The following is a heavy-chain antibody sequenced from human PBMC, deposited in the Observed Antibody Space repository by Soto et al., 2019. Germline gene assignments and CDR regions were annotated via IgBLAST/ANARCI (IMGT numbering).Heavy chain of an antibody. D-gene: IGHD3-3*01. CDR2: KSDDGSNT. V-gene: IGHV3-30-3*01. Sequence: QLQLAESGGGVVQQGMSLRLSGAASEITFSKHTMHWDRQAPGKGLVLVAAKSDDGSNTYYAVSVKGRFTISRDNSKSTLSLQMTSLCCDAKSGPHCARDVYYDLWDDLYTHPYYFDDCGQGVLVAFAS. CDR3: ARDVYYDLWDDLYTHPYYFDD. CDR1: EITFSKHT. J-gene: IGHJ4*02.